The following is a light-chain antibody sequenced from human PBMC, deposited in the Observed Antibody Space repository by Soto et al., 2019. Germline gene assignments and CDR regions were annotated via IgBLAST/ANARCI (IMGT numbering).Light chain of an antibody. CDR1: QNIISRW. CDR3: QQYDSYPLT. CDR2: DVS. V-gene: IGKV1-5*01. Sequence: DIQMTQSPSTLSASVGDRVTITCRASQNIISRWLAWYQQKPGKAPNLLIHDVSSLESGVPSRFSGSGAGTEFTLTISSLQPDDFATYYCQQYDSYPLTFGGGTKVDIK. J-gene: IGKJ4*01.